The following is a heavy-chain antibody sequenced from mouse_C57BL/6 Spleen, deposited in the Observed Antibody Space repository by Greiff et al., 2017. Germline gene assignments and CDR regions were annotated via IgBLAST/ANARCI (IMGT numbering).Heavy chain of an antibody. Sequence: EVKLMESGPELVKPGASVKIPCKASGYTFTDYNMDWVKQSHGKSLEWIGDINPNNGGTIYNQKFKGKDKLTVDKSSSTSFMELRSLTSEDTAVYYCARWLWSSDWYFDVWGTGTTVTVSS. CDR3: ARWLWSSDWYFDV. D-gene: IGHD6-5*01. V-gene: IGHV1-18*01. CDR1: GYTFTDYN. J-gene: IGHJ1*03. CDR2: INPNNGGT.